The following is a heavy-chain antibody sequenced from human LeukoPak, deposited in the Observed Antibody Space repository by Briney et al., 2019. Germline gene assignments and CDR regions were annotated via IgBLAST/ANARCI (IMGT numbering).Heavy chain of an antibody. D-gene: IGHD3-22*01. Sequence: GGSLRLSCAASGFTFSSYAMSWVRQAPGKGLEWVSAISGSGGNTYYADSVKGRFTISRDNSKNTLYLQMNSLRAEDTAVYYCAKASPKIYDSSGYYFDYWGQGTLVTVSS. CDR2: ISGSGGNT. CDR3: AKASPKIYDSSGYYFDY. J-gene: IGHJ4*02. CDR1: GFTFSSYA. V-gene: IGHV3-23*01.